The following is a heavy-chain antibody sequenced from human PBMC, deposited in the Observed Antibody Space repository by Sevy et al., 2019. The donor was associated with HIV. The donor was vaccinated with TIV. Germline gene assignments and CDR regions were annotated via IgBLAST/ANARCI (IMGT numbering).Heavy chain of an antibody. CDR1: GFTVNTYA. Sequence: GGSLRLSCAVSGFTVNTYAMSWVRQAPGKGLEWVAVINNSGGSTDYADSVRGRFSISRDNPNVYLEMNSLRAEDTAVYYCAREDIVLGEDNYYGIDVWGQGTTVTVSS. CDR3: AREDIVLGEDNYYGIDV. CDR2: INNSGGST. J-gene: IGHJ6*02. D-gene: IGHD2-15*01. V-gene: IGHV3-23*01.